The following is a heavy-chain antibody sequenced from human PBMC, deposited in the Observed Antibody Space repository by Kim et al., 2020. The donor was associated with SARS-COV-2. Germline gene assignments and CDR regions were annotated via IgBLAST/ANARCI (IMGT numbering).Heavy chain of an antibody. J-gene: IGHJ4*02. D-gene: IGHD3-10*01. V-gene: IGHV1-18*01. CDR3: ARAPPGSGSSPGDY. Sequence: AQKLQGRVTMTTDTSTSTAYMELRSLRSDDTAVYYCARAPPGSGSSPGDYWGQGTLVTVSS.